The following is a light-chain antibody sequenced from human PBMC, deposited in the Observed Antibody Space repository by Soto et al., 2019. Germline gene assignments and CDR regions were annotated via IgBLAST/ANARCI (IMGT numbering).Light chain of an antibody. CDR2: GAS. V-gene: IGKV3D-15*01. CDR3: QQYNNWPPIT. J-gene: IGKJ5*01. Sequence: IVLTQSPGTLSLSPGDRATLSCRASQSMSNSNLAWYQHKPGQAPRLLIYGASSRATGIPDRFSGSGSGTEFTLTISGLQSEDFAVYYCQQYNNWPPITFGQGTRLEI. CDR1: QSMSNSN.